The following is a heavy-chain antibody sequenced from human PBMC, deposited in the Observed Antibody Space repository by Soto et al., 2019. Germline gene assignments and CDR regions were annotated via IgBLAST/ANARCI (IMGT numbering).Heavy chain of an antibody. D-gene: IGHD1-26*01. CDR3: ARDLPEQYSGSYYDY. CDR1: GFTLSNYG. J-gene: IGHJ4*02. Sequence: QVQLVESGGGVVQPGRSLRLSCAVSGFTLSNYGMHWARQAPGKGLEWVAVIWYDGSNKYYADSVKGRFTISRDNSKNTLYLQMNSLRAEDTAVYYCARDLPEQYSGSYYDYWGQVTLVTVSS. V-gene: IGHV3-33*01. CDR2: IWYDGSNK.